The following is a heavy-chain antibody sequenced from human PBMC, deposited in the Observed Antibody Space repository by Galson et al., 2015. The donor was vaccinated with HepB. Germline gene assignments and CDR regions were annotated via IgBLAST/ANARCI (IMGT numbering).Heavy chain of an antibody. V-gene: IGHV3-15*01. D-gene: IGHD6-13*01. CDR1: GFTFSNAW. CDR2: IKSKTDGGTT. CDR3: MIAAAGLGDYFDY. Sequence: SLRLSCAASGFTFSNAWMSWVRQAPGKGLEWVGRIKSKTDGGTTDYAAPVKGRFTISRDDPKNTLYLQMNSLKTEDTAVYYCMIAAAGLGDYFDYWGQGTLVTVSS. J-gene: IGHJ4*02.